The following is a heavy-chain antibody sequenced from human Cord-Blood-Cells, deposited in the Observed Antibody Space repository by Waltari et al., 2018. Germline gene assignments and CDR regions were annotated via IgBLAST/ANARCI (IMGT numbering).Heavy chain of an antibody. D-gene: IGHD2-2*01. CDR2: IFSNDEK. CDR1: GFSLSQARLG. J-gene: IGHJ5*02. Sequence: QVTLKESGPVLVKPTETLTLTCTVSGFSLSQARLGVSWIRQPPGTALEWLAHIFSNDEKSYSTSLKSRLTISKDTYKSQVVLTMTNMDPVDTATYYCARSQKDIVVVPAAFNWFDPWGQGTLVTVSS. CDR3: ARSQKDIVVVPAAFNWFDP. V-gene: IGHV2-26*01.